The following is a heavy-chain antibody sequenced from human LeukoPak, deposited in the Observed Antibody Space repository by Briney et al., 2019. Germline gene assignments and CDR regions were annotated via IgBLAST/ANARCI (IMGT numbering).Heavy chain of an antibody. Sequence: ASVKVSCRASGYTFTGYYIHWVRQAPGQGLEWMGWINPNSGGTNYVERFKGRVTMTRDTSISTAYMELSSLRSEDTAVYYCARGRGITIFGVVSHYYYMDVWGKGTTVTVSS. CDR2: INPNSGGT. CDR1: GYTFTGYY. D-gene: IGHD3-3*01. V-gene: IGHV1-2*02. CDR3: ARGRGITIFGVVSHYYYMDV. J-gene: IGHJ6*03.